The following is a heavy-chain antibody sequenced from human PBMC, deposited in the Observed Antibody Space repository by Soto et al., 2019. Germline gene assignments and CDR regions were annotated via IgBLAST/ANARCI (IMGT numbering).Heavy chain of an antibody. CDR2: ISYDGSNK. V-gene: IGHV3-30-3*01. D-gene: IGHD6-13*01. CDR1: GFTFSSYA. CDR3: ARDQDSSSWYVQH. Sequence: GGSLRLSCASSGFTFSSYAMHLVRQAPGKGLEWVAVISYDGSNKYYADSVKGRFTISRDNSKNTLYLQMNSLRAEDTAVYYCARDQDSSSWYVQHWGQGTLVTVSS. J-gene: IGHJ1*01.